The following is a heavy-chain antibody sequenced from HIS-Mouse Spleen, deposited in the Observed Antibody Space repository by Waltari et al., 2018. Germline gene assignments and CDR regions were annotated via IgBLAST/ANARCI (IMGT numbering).Heavy chain of an antibody. CDR1: GVSISRSRYY. J-gene: IGHJ2*01. CDR2: IYYSGST. D-gene: IGHD6-13*01. CDR3: AREIPYSSSWYDWYFDL. Sequence: QLQLQESGPGLVKPSEPLSLTCPVSGVSISRSRYYWCCIRQPPGKGLEWIGRIYYSGSTYYNPSLKSRVTISVDTSKNQFSLKLSSVTAADTAVYYCAREIPYSSSWYDWYFDLWGRGTLVTVSS. V-gene: IGHV4-39*07.